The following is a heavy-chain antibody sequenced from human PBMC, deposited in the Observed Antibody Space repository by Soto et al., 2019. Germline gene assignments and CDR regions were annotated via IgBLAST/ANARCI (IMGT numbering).Heavy chain of an antibody. CDR3: ARGPDDSDVPRWDH. D-gene: IGHD4-17*01. J-gene: IGHJ4*02. CDR1: GYNFNPYY. V-gene: IGHV1-46*02. CDR2: INLRGGTT. Sequence: QVQLVQSGTEVRKPGASVRPSCATSGYNFNPYYIHWVRQAPGQGLVWMGIINLRGGTTEYAHKFRGRVTVTGDTSTRTAYMELSSLRSEDTAVYFCARGPDDSDVPRWDHWGQGTLITVSS.